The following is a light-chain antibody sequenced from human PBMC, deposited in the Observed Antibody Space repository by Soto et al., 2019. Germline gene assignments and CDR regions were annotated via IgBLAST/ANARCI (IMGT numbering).Light chain of an antibody. CDR2: EVS. Sequence: QSALTQPASVSGSPGQSITISCTGTSSDVGAYNYVSWYQQHPGKAPKVLIYEVSNRPSRVSNRFSGSKSGNTASLTISGLQAEDEADYYCSSYTSSSTLVFGTGTQLTVL. V-gene: IGLV2-14*01. CDR1: SSDVGAYNY. J-gene: IGLJ1*01. CDR3: SSYTSSSTLV.